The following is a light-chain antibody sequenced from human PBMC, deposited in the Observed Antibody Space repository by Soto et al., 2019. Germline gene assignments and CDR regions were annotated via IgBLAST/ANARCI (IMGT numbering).Light chain of an antibody. J-gene: IGKJ5*01. Sequence: DIVMTQSPATLSFSPGERATLSCRASQSVSSYLAWYQQKPGQAPRLLIYDASNRATGIPARFSGSGSGTDFTLTISSLEPEDFAVYYCQQRSNWITFGQGTRLEIK. V-gene: IGKV3-11*01. CDR2: DAS. CDR3: QQRSNWIT. CDR1: QSVSSY.